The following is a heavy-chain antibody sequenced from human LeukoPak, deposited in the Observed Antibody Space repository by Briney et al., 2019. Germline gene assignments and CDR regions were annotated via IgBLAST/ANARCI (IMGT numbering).Heavy chain of an antibody. CDR2: IRYDGSNK. CDR1: GFTFSSYG. D-gene: IGHD3-10*01. V-gene: IGHV3-30*02. CDR3: ARGVVTYYYGSGSYYSYFDY. Sequence: GGSLRLSCAASGFTFSSYGMHWVRQAPGKGLEWVAFIRYDGSNKYYADSVKGRFTISRDNAKNSLYLQMNSLRAEDTAVYYCARGVVTYYYGSGSYYSYFDYWGQGTLVTVSS. J-gene: IGHJ4*02.